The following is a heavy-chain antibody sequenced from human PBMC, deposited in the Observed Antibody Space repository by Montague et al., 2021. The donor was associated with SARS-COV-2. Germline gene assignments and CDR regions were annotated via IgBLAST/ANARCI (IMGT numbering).Heavy chain of an antibody. Sequence: SLRLSCAASGFTFSSYWMSWVRQAPGKGLEWVANIKQDGSEKYYVDSVKGRFTISRDNAKNSLYLQMNSLRAENTAVYYCARVGSSSWYFDYWGQGTLVTVSS. V-gene: IGHV3-7*03. CDR1: GFTFSSYW. D-gene: IGHD6-13*01. J-gene: IGHJ4*02. CDR3: ARVGSSSWYFDY. CDR2: IKQDGSEK.